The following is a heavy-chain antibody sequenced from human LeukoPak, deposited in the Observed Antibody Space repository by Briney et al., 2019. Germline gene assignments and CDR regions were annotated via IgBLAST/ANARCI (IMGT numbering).Heavy chain of an antibody. CDR3: ACLVEAVLAC. J-gene: IGHJ4*02. CDR2: IYYSGST. Sequence: PSETLSLTCTVSVVSICRYYWSCLRQPPGQGREGSGYIYYSGSTNYNPSLKSPVTQSVDTSKNQFSLNLSSLAAADTAVYYCACLVEAVLACWGQGTLVTVSS. CDR1: VVSICRYY. V-gene: IGHV4-59*01. D-gene: IGHD4/OR15-4a*01.